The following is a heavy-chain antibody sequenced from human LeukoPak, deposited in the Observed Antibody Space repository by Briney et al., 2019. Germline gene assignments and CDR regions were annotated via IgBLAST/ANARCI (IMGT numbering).Heavy chain of an antibody. V-gene: IGHV4-4*02. CDR2: IYHSGST. Sequence: GSLRLSCAASGFTFTKAWMSWVRHAPGKGLEGVGEIYHSGSTNYNPSLMGRVAISVDTSENRISLQLTSVTAADTAVYYCAREGGPYRPLDYSGQGTLVTVSS. J-gene: IGHJ4*02. CDR3: AREGGPYRPLDY. CDR1: GFTFTKAW.